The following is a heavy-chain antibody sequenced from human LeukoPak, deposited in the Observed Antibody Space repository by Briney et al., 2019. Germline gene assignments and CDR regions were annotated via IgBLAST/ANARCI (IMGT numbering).Heavy chain of an antibody. CDR1: GFSFSSHG. V-gene: IGHV3-48*04. D-gene: IGHD3-10*02. J-gene: IGHJ6*04. Sequence: GGSLRLSCAGSGFSFSSHGMNWGRQAPGKGLEWVSYISSSGSTIYYADSVEGRFTISRDNAKNSLYLQMNSLRAEDTAVYYCAELGITMIGGVWGKGTTVTISS. CDR3: AELGITMIGGV. CDR2: ISSSGSTI.